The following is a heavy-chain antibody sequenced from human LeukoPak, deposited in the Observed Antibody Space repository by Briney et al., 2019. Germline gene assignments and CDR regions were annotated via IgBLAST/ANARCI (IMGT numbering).Heavy chain of an antibody. CDR1: GYTFTGQY. CDR3: AKDLISMVRGSAMDV. CDR2: INPNSGGT. V-gene: IGHV1-2*02. Sequence: ASVKVSCKTSGYTFTGQYLHWVRQAPGQGLEWMGWINPNSGGTKSAQKFQGRVIMTRDTSISTAYMELRSLSSDDTAVYYCAKDLISMVRGSAMDVWGQGTTVTVSS. D-gene: IGHD3-10*01. J-gene: IGHJ6*02.